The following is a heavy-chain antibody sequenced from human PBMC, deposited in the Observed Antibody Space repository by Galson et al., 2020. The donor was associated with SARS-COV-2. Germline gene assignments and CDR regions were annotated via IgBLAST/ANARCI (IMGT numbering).Heavy chain of an antibody. CDR3: AKDRLRGSRGAAGYHNWFDP. J-gene: IGHJ5*02. Sequence: GGSLRLSCAASGFTFNNYAMSWVRQAPGKGLEWVSGISGSGGSIYYADSVKGRFTISRDNSKNTVYLQMNSLRADDTAVYYCAKDRLRGSRGAAGYHNWFDPWGQGTLVTVSS. D-gene: IGHD6-13*01. CDR2: ISGSGGSI. CDR1: GFTFNNYA. V-gene: IGHV3-23*01.